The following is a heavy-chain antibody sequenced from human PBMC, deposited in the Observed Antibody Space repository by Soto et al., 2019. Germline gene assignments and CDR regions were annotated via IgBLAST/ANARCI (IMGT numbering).Heavy chain of an antibody. D-gene: IGHD4-17*01. CDR3: VRDRSYGASEGYYYYYYGMDV. V-gene: IGHV3-21*01. CDR1: GFTFSSYS. CDR2: ISSSSSYI. Sequence: PGGSLRLSCAASGFTFSSYSMNWVRQAPGKGLEWVSSISSSSSYIYYADSVKGRFTISRDNAKNSLYLQMNSLRAEDTAVYYCVRDRSYGASEGYYYYYYGMDVWGQGTTVTVSS. J-gene: IGHJ6*02.